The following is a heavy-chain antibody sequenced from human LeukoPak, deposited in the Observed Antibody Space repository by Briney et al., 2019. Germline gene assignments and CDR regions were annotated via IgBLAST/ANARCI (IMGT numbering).Heavy chain of an antibody. V-gene: IGHV4-30-4*01. CDR2: IHYTGST. D-gene: IGHD5-24*01. CDR1: GGSIRSDNYY. J-gene: IGHJ4*02. Sequence: SETLSLTCPVSGGSIRSDNYYWRWIRHPPGKGLEWLGYIHYTGSTYYNPSLRSRITTSVETSKNQFSLKLGSVTAADTAVYYCGRAHRDAYDSTGKVDYWGQGALVTVSS. CDR3: GRAHRDAYDSTGKVDY.